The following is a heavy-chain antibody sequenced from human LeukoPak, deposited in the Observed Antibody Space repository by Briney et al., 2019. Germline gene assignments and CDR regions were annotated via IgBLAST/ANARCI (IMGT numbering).Heavy chain of an antibody. CDR3: ARDHDYEAAFDI. V-gene: IGHV3-20*04. CDR2: INWNGGST. D-gene: IGHD4-17*01. J-gene: IGHJ3*02. Sequence: GGSLRLSCAASGFTFDDYGMSWVRQAPGKGLEWVSGINWNGGSTGYADSVKGRFTISRDNAKNSLDLQMNSLRVEDTALSYCARDHDYEAAFDIWGQGTMVTVSS. CDR1: GFTFDDYG.